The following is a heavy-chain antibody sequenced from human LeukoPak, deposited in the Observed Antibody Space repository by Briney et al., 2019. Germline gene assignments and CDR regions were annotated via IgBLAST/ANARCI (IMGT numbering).Heavy chain of an antibody. J-gene: IGHJ4*02. V-gene: IGHV1-69*13. Sequence: SVKVSCKASGGTFSSYAISWVRQAPGQGLEWMGGIIPIFGTANYAQKFQGRVTITADESTSTAYMELSSLRSEDTAVYYCALSGSYGIGVADYWGQGTLVTVSS. CDR3: ALSGSYGIGVADY. D-gene: IGHD1-26*01. CDR1: GGTFSSYA. CDR2: IIPIFGTA.